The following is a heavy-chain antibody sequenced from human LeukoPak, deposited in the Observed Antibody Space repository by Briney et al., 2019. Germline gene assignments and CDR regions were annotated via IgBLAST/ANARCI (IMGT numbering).Heavy chain of an antibody. D-gene: IGHD6-6*01. CDR2: IYYSGST. V-gene: IGHV4-59*01. J-gene: IGHJ4*02. Sequence: SETLSLTCTVSGGSISSYYWSWIRQSPGKGLEWIGYIYYSGSTNYNPSLKSRVTISVETSKNQFSLNLTSVTAADMAVYYCARTYSSSSSYSDFWGQGTLVTVSS. CDR1: GGSISSYY. CDR3: ARTYSSSSSYSDF.